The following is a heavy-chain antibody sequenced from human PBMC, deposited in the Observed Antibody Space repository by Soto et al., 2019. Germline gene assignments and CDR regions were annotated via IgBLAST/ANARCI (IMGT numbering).Heavy chain of an antibody. D-gene: IGHD3-10*01. Sequence: PSETLSLTCAVYGGSFSGYYWSWIRQPPGKGLEWIGEINHSGSTNYNPSLKSRIRISVDTSKNQFSLNLTSATAADTAVYYCARVSTSASGSYYTLDYWGQGTLVTVSS. CDR3: ARVSTSASGSYYTLDY. V-gene: IGHV4-34*01. CDR2: INHSGST. J-gene: IGHJ4*02. CDR1: GGSFSGYY.